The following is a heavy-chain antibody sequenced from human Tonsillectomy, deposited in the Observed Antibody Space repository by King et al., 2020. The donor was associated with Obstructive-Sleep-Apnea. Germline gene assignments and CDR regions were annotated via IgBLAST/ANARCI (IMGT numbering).Heavy chain of an antibody. CDR2: ISYDGSYK. CDR3: ARESPLTIFGAEHKVWGY. Sequence: VQLVESGGGVVQPGRSLRLSCAASGFTFSSYAIHWVRQAPGKGLEWVAVISYDGSYKYYADFVKGRFTISRDNSKNTLYLQMNSLRAEDTAVYYCARESPLTIFGAEHKVWGYWGQGTLVTFSS. J-gene: IGHJ4*02. D-gene: IGHD3-3*01. CDR1: GFTFSSYA. V-gene: IGHV3-30*04.